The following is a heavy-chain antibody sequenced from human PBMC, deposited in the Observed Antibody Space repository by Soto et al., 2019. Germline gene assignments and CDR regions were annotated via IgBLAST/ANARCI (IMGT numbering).Heavy chain of an antibody. Sequence: SETLSLTCPFSGGSIGSYYWSLIRQPAGKGLEWIGRIYTSGSTNYNPSLKSRVTMSVDTSKNQFSLKLSSVTAADTAVYYCARDHPSIRGSSAYYYYYYGMDVWGQGTTVTVSS. J-gene: IGHJ6*02. CDR2: IYTSGST. V-gene: IGHV4-4*07. CDR3: ARDHPSIRGSSAYYYYYYGMDV. D-gene: IGHD6-6*01. CDR1: GGSIGSYY.